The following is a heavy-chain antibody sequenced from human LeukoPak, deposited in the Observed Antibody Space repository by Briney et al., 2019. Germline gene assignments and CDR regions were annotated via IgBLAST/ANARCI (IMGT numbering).Heavy chain of an antibody. CDR2: MNPNSGNT. J-gene: IGHJ4*02. V-gene: IGHV1-8*02. D-gene: IGHD3-10*01. CDR1: GYTFTNYG. CDR3: ARSRGVIGY. Sequence: ASVKVSCKASGYTFTNYGISWVRQAPGQGLEWMGWMNPNSGNTGYAQKFQGRVTMTRNTSISTAYMELSSLRSEDTAVYYCARSRGVIGYWGQGTLVTVSS.